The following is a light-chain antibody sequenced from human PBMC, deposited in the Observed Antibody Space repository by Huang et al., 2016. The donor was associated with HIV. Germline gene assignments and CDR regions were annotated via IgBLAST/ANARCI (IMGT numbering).Light chain of an antibody. V-gene: IGKV1-9*01. Sequence: IQLPQSPSSLSASVGDRVTLTCRASQGIRSYLAWYQQKPGKAPKLLIYAASTLQSGVPSRFSGSGAGTDFTLTISSLQPEDFATYYCQQLNSYLFTFGPGTKVDIK. CDR3: QQLNSYLFT. CDR2: AAS. J-gene: IGKJ3*01. CDR1: QGIRSY.